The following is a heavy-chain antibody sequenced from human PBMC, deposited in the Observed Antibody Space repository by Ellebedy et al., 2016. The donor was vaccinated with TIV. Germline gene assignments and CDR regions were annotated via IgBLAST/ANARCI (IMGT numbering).Heavy chain of an antibody. D-gene: IGHD3-10*01. CDR1: GFTFSSFA. J-gene: IGHJ6*02. CDR2: IGGGGDIT. Sequence: GESLKISCAASGFTFSSFAMHWVRQAPGKGLEWLSVIGGGGDITYHADSVKGRFTITRENSKNTLYLQMNSLRVEDTALYYCTRMGVLPTSYYGMDVWGQGTTVTVSS. V-gene: IGHV3-23*01. CDR3: TRMGVLPTSYYGMDV.